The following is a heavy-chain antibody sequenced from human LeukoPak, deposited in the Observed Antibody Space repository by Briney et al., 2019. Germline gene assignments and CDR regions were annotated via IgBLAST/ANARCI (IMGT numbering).Heavy chain of an antibody. CDR3: ASRNSLFI. J-gene: IGHJ4*02. Sequence: GGSLRLSCTAPGFTFSSYEMNWVRQAPGKGLEWVANIKQDGSEKYYVDSVKGRFTISRDNAKNSLYLQMISLRAEDTAVYYCASRNSLFIWGQGTLITVSS. CDR1: GFTFSSYE. V-gene: IGHV3-7*01. D-gene: IGHD4-23*01. CDR2: IKQDGSEK.